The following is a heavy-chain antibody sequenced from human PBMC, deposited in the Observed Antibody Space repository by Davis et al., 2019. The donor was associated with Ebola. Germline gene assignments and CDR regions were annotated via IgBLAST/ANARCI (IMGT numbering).Heavy chain of an antibody. D-gene: IGHD3-3*01. CDR2: VWNDGSRE. Sequence: GESLKISCAASGFTFSSYALHWVRQAPGKGPEWVALVWNDGSREAYADSVKGRFTISRDDSKNMLYLQMNSLRDDDTAVYYCARDAVLVWSYVGAFDTWGQGTLVTVSS. J-gene: IGHJ4*02. V-gene: IGHV3-33*08. CDR1: GFTFSSYA. CDR3: ARDAVLVWSYVGAFDT.